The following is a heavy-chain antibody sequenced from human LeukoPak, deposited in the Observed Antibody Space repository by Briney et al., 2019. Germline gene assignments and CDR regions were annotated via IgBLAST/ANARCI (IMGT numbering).Heavy chain of an antibody. D-gene: IGHD2-21*02. CDR3: ARDRAYCGGDYYSPYAGDAFDI. CDR2: ISAYNGNT. J-gene: IGHJ3*02. CDR1: GYTFTSYG. Sequence: GASVKVSCKASGYTFTSYGISWVRQAPGQGLEWMGWISAYNGNTNYAQKLQGRVTMTTDTSTSTAYMELRSLRSDDTAVYYCARDRAYCGGDYYSPYAGDAFDIWGQGTMVTVSS. V-gene: IGHV1-18*01.